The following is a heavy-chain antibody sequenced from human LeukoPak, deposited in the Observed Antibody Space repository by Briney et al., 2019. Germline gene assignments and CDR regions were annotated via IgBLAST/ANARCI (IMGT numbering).Heavy chain of an antibody. D-gene: IGHD3-9*01. CDR2: ISGSGGST. CDR1: RFTFTSYA. Sequence: PGGSLRLSCAASRFTFTSYALSWVRQAPGKGLEWVSAISGSGGSTYYADSVKGRFTISRDNSKNTLYLQMNDLRAEDTAIYYCAKAKGVYYDILTGYYPFGYWGQGTLVTVSS. V-gene: IGHV3-23*01. CDR3: AKAKGVYYDILTGYYPFGY. J-gene: IGHJ4*02.